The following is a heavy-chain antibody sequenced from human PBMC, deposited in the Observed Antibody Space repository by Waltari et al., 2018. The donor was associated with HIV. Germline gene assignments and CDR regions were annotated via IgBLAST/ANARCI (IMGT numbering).Heavy chain of an antibody. CDR3: AKAYSDNTAYYYDF. J-gene: IGHJ4*02. V-gene: IGHV3-23*01. CDR2: ISGSGADS. D-gene: IGHD3-22*01. CDR1: AFAYVAYA. Sequence: EVQLLESGGGLVQPGGSRRPTCAASAFAYVAYAITWVRQSPGRGLEWVSAISGSGADSFYADSVKGRFTISRDNSKNMVYLQMNNLRAADTAIYYCAKAYSDNTAYYYDFWGRGTRVTVAS.